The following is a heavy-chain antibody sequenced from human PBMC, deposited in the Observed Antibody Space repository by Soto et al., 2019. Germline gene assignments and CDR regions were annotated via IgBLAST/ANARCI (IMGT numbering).Heavy chain of an antibody. D-gene: IGHD2-2*02. Sequence: PGGSLRLSCAASGFTFSSYWMHWVRQAPGKGLVWVSRINSDGSSTSYADSVKGRFTISRDNAKNTLYLQMNSLRAEDTAVYYSARDPLVVPAAIRWGQGTLVTVSS. V-gene: IGHV3-74*01. CDR3: ARDPLVVPAAIR. CDR1: GFTFSSYW. J-gene: IGHJ4*02. CDR2: INSDGSST.